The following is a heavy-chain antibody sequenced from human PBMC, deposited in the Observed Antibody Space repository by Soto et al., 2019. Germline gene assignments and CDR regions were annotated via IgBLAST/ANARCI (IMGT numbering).Heavy chain of an antibody. Sequence: SETLSLTCTVSGGSISSYYWSWIRQPPGKGLEWIGYIYYSGSTNYNPSLKSRVTISVDTSKNQFSLKLSSVTAADTAVYYCARGGSSGYYLGYYYYGMDVSGQGTTVTVSS. J-gene: IGHJ6*02. CDR1: GGSISSYY. D-gene: IGHD3-22*01. CDR2: IYYSGST. CDR3: ARGGSSGYYLGYYYYGMDV. V-gene: IGHV4-59*01.